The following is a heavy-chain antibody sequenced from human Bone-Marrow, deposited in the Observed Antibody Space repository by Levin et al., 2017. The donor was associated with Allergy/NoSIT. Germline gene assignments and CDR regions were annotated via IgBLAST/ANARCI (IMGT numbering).Heavy chain of an antibody. Sequence: SQTLSLPCAISGDSVSNTRAAWNWIRQSPSGGLEWLVRTYYRSKWHYDYALSVKDRITVNPDTSKNQFSLQLKPVTPEDTGVYYCARDFSYSPGWCEVWGQGTLFTVSS. J-gene: IGHJ4*02. CDR3: ARDFSYSPGWCEV. D-gene: IGHD6-19*01. CDR1: GDSVSNTRAA. V-gene: IGHV6-1*01. CDR2: TYYRSKWHY.